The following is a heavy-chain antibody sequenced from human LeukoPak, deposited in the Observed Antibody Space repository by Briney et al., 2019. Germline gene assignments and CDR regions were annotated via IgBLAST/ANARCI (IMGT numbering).Heavy chain of an antibody. CDR2: MYYTGST. D-gene: IGHD3-22*01. J-gene: IGHJ3*02. CDR1: GCSISCYY. V-gene: IGHV4-59*08. Sequence: PSETLSLTCTFSGCSISCYYWSWIRQPASKGRAWIGYMYYTGSTKYNPSLKSRDTLSIDMSKKQFSLKLRSVTAADTALYYCARHFTYYYDSNGYPRDGFDIWGQGTTVTVSS. CDR3: ARHFTYYYDSNGYPRDGFDI.